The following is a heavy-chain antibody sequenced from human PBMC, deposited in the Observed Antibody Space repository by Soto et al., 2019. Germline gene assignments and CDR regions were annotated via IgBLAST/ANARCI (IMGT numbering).Heavy chain of an antibody. CDR1: GDTFSFYS. CDR3: ATSYGSGYRAFDY. CDR2: VNPILSMS. D-gene: IGHD3-10*01. V-gene: IGHV1-69*04. J-gene: IGHJ4*02. Sequence: QVQLVQSGAEVKRPGSSVKVSCKASGDTFSFYSINWVRQAPGLGLEWMGRVNPILSMSNYAQRFQGRVTMTADKSTSTAYMELSGLRSEDKAMYYCATSYGSGYRAFDYWGQGARVPVSS.